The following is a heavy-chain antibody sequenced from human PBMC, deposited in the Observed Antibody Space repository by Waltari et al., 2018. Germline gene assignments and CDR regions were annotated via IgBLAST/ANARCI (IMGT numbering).Heavy chain of an antibody. J-gene: IGHJ3*02. V-gene: IGHV3-48*04. CDR2: ISAGSGNK. CDR3: VRDHRFAFDN. Sequence: EVQLVESGGGLAQPGGSLRLSCAASGFTFSSYSVNWVRQAPGEVLEWVSYISAGSGNKRYADSVEGRFSISRDNTRNSLSLQMNSLRVEDTAVYYCVRDHRFAFDNWGQGTVVSVSS. CDR1: GFTFSSYS.